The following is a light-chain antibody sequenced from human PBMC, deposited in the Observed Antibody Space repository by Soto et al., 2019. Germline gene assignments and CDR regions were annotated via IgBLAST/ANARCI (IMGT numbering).Light chain of an antibody. CDR2: GAS. J-gene: IGKJ3*01. CDR1: QGINNY. Sequence: IQLTQSPSSLSASVGDRVNITCRASQGINNYLAWYQQKPGKAPKLLIYGASTLQTGVPSRFNGSGSGTDFTLTISRLQPEDLATYYCQQLNTYPRTFGPGTKVHIK. V-gene: IGKV1-9*01. CDR3: QQLNTYPRT.